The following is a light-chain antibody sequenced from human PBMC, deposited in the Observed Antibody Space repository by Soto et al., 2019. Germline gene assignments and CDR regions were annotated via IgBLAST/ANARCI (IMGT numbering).Light chain of an antibody. V-gene: IGKV3-20*01. CDR3: QQYGSSPPYT. Sequence: EIVLTQSPGTLSLSPGERATLSCRASHSVTSRYLAWYQQKPGQAPRLLIYGAYSRATGIPDRSSGSGSGRDFTLTISRLEPEDFAVYYCQQYGSSPPYTFGQGTKLEIK. CDR1: HSVTSRY. CDR2: GAY. J-gene: IGKJ2*01.